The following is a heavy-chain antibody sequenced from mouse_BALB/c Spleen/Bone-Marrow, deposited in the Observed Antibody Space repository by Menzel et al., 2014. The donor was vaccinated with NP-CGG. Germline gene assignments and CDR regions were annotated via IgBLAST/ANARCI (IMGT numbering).Heavy chain of an antibody. J-gene: IGHJ2*01. CDR1: GFDFXRYW. CDR2: INPESSTI. V-gene: IGHV4-1*02. Sequence: DVHLVESGGGLVQPGGSLKLSCTVSGFDFXRYWMSWVRQAPGKGLQWIGEINPESSTINYTPSLKDKFIISRDNAKNTLYLQMSKVRSEDTALYYCTRLTYYGLTDYWGQGTTLTVSS. D-gene: IGHD1-2*01. CDR3: TRLTYYGLTDY.